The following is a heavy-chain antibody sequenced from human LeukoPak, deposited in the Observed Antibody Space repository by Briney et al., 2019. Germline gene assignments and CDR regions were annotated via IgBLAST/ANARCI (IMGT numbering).Heavy chain of an antibody. Sequence: PSETLSLTCTVSGGSISSSSYYWGWLRQPPGRGLEWIGYIHYSGSSNYNPSLKSRVTISVDTSKNQFSLRLSSVTAADTAVYYCARGGWSLEDWGQGALVTVSS. CDR1: GGSISSSSYY. V-gene: IGHV4-61*05. CDR3: ARGGWSLED. CDR2: IHYSGSS. D-gene: IGHD3-16*01. J-gene: IGHJ4*02.